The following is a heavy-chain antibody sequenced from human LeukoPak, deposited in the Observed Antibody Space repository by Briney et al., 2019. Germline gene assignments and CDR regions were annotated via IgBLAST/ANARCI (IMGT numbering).Heavy chain of an antibody. V-gene: IGHV4-4*07. J-gene: IGHJ3*02. D-gene: IGHD3-22*01. CDR3: ARDIIEARRDYYDSSGYWADAFDI. CDR2: IYTSGST. CDR1: GGSISSYY. Sequence: SETLSLTCTVSGGSISSYYWSWIRQPAGKGLEWIGRIYTSGSTNYNPSPKSRVTMSVDTSKNQFSLKLSSVTAADTAVYYCARDIIEARRDYYDSSGYWADAFDIWGQGTMVTVSS.